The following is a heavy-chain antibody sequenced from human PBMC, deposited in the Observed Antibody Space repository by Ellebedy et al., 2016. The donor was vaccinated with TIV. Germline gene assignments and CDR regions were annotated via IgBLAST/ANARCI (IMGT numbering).Heavy chain of an antibody. J-gene: IGHJ6*02. V-gene: IGHV3-33*01. D-gene: IGHD3-10*01. CDR3: ARDAGYYGSGSYYRPYYYGMDV. Sequence: GGSLRLXXVASGFTFSSYGMYWVRQAPGKGLEWVAVIWYDGRNKYYADSVKGRFTISRDNSKNTLYLQMNSLRVEDTAVYYCARDAGYYGSGSYYRPYYYGMDVWGQGTTVTVSS. CDR1: GFTFSSYG. CDR2: IWYDGRNK.